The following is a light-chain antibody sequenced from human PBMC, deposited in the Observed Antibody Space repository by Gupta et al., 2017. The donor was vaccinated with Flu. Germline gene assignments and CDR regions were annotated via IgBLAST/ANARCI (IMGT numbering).Light chain of an antibody. Sequence: EIVLTQSPGTLPLSPGERATLSCSASQTVTSSHLAWYQQKPGQAPRLLIYGASTRATGIPDRFSGSGSGTDFTLTISRLEPEDFAVYYCHQYANSPRTFGQGTKVEIK. V-gene: IGKV3-20*01. J-gene: IGKJ1*01. CDR3: HQYANSPRT. CDR2: GAS. CDR1: QTVTSSH.